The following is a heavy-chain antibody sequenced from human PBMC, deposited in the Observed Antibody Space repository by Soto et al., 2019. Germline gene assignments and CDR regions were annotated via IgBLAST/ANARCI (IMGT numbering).Heavy chain of an antibody. CDR1: GSSISNGGYY. CDR2: IYYSGST. Sequence: SETLSLTCTVSGSSISNGGYYWTWIRQHPGKGLEWIGYIYYSGSTYYNPSLKSRVTISVDTSKNQFSLKLTSVTAADTAVYYCARDVTDFWSGHEGMDVWGQGTTVTVSS. D-gene: IGHD3-3*01. V-gene: IGHV4-31*03. CDR3: ARDVTDFWSGHEGMDV. J-gene: IGHJ6*02.